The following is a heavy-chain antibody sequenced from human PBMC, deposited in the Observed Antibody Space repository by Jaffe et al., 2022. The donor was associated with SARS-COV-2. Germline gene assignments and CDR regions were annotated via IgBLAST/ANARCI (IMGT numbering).Heavy chain of an antibody. V-gene: IGHV3-21*01. D-gene: IGHD3-3*01. Sequence: EVQLVESGGGLVKPGGSLRLSCAASGFTFSSYSMNWVRQAPGKGLEWVSSISSSSSYIYYADSVKGRFTISRDNAKNSLYLQMNSLRAEDTAVYYCARDLYYDFWSGYYTVGLYYYYGMDVWGQGTTVTVSS. J-gene: IGHJ6*02. CDR2: ISSSSSYI. CDR3: ARDLYYDFWSGYYTVGLYYYYGMDV. CDR1: GFTFSSYS.